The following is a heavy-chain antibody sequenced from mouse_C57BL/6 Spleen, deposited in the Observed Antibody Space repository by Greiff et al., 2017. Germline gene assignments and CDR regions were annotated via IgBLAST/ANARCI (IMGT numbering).Heavy chain of an antibody. CDR2: IYPGDGDT. CDR1: GYAFSSYW. Sequence: QVQLQQSGAEPVKPGASVKISCKASGYAFSSYWMNWVKQRPGKGLEWIGQIYPGDGDTNYNGKFKGKATLTADKSSSTAYMQLSSLTSEDSAVYFCATGQLRSYYAMDYWGQGTSVTVSS. D-gene: IGHD3-2*02. V-gene: IGHV1-80*01. J-gene: IGHJ4*01. CDR3: ATGQLRSYYAMDY.